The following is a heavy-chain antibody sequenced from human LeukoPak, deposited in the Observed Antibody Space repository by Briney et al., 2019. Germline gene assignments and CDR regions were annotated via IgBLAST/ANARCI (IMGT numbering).Heavy chain of an antibody. Sequence: GGSLRLSCAASPFTFNNNAMNWVRQAPGKGLEWVSTISGSGDNTYYADFVKGRFIISRDQSKNTLYLQMNSLRADDTAVYYCAKGAGFSRQNYFDSWGQGTLVTVSS. V-gene: IGHV3-23*01. D-gene: IGHD2-2*01. CDR1: PFTFNNNA. J-gene: IGHJ4*02. CDR3: AKGAGFSRQNYFDS. CDR2: ISGSGDNT.